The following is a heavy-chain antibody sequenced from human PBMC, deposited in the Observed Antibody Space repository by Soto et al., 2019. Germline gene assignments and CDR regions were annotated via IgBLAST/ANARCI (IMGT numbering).Heavy chain of an antibody. Sequence: QVQLVESGGGVVQPGRSLRLSCAASGFTFSSYGMHWVRQAPGKGLEWVAVISYDGSNKYYVDSVKGRFTISRDNSKNTLYLQMNSLRTEDTAVYYCAKEFSSGMDVWGQGTTVTVSS. CDR1: GFTFSSYG. V-gene: IGHV3-30*18. J-gene: IGHJ6*02. CDR3: AKEFSSGMDV. CDR2: ISYDGSNK.